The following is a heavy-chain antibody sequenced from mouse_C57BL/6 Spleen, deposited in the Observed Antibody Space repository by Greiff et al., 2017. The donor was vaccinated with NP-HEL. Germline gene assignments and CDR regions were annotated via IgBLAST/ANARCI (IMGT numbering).Heavy chain of an antibody. J-gene: IGHJ3*01. CDR2: IDPETGGT. D-gene: IGHD2-5*01. V-gene: IGHV1-15*01. CDR1: GYTFTDYE. CDR3: TRDYSNYGGSWFAY. Sequence: QVQLKESGAELVRPGASVTLSCKASGYTFTDYEMHWVKQTPVHGLEWIGAIDPETGGTAYNQKFKGKAILTADKSSSTAYMELRSLTSEDSAVYYCTRDYSNYGGSWFAYWGQGTLVTVSA.